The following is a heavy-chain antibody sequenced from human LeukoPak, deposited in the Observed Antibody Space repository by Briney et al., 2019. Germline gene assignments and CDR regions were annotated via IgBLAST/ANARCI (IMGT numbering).Heavy chain of an antibody. J-gene: IGHJ6*02. V-gene: IGHV4-39*07. CDR1: GGSISSSSYY. CDR2: IYYSGST. CDR3: ARVEQAYYGMDV. Sequence: SETLSLTCTVSGGSISSSSYYRGWIRQPPGKGLEWIGSIYYSGSTYYNPSLESRVTISVDTSKNQFSLKLSSVTAADTAVYYCARVEQAYYGMDVWGQGTTVTVSS. D-gene: IGHD1-26*01.